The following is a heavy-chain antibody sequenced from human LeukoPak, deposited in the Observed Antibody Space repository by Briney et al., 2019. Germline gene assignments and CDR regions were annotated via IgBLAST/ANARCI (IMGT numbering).Heavy chain of an antibody. CDR2: IFWDGDK. J-gene: IGHJ4*01. D-gene: IGHD3-3*01. CDR1: GFSLTDSGVG. CDR3: ALLTTIFGVVSFFDY. V-gene: IGHV2-5*02. Sequence: SGPTLVKPXQTLTLTRTFSGFSLTDSGVGVGWIRQPPEKALEWLAFIFWDGDKRYNPSLKTRVTIPTDTSHNEVVLRVTNVDPADTGTYYCALLTTIFGVVSFFDYWGQGSLVSVSS.